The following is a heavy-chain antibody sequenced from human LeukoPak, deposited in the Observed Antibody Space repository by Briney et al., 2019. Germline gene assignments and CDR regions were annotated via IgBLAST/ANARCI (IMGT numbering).Heavy chain of an antibody. Sequence: GGSLRLSCAASGFTFSSYWMHWVRQAPGKGLVWVSRINSDGSSTSYADSVKGRFTISRDNAKNSLYLQMSSLRAEDTAFYYCAKDKRDILTGYYREWGQGTLVTVSS. CDR1: GFTFSSYW. CDR2: INSDGSST. V-gene: IGHV3-74*01. D-gene: IGHD3-9*01. CDR3: AKDKRDILTGYYRE. J-gene: IGHJ4*02.